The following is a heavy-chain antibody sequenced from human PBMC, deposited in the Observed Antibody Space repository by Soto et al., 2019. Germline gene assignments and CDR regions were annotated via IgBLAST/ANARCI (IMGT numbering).Heavy chain of an antibody. Sequence: ASVKVSCKASGYTFTSYAMSWVRQAPGQRLEWMGWINAGNGNTKYSQKFQGRVTITRDTSASTAYMELSSLRSEDTAVYYCAHRLPYDSSGYGYWGQGTLVTVSS. D-gene: IGHD3-22*01. J-gene: IGHJ4*02. V-gene: IGHV1-3*01. CDR2: INAGNGNT. CDR3: AHRLPYDSSGYGY. CDR1: GYTFTSYA.